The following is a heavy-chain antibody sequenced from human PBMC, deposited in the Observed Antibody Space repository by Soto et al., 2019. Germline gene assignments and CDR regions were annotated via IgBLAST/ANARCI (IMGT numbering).Heavy chain of an antibody. J-gene: IGHJ6*02. CDR3: ARVVVAAKYASYGMDV. Sequence: PGGSLRLSCAASGFTVSSNYMSWVRQAPGKGLEWVSVIYSGGSTYYADSVKGRFTISRDNSKNTLYLQMNSLRAEDTAVYYCARVVVAAKYASYGMDVWGQGTTVTVSS. CDR2: IYSGGST. V-gene: IGHV3-53*01. D-gene: IGHD2-15*01. CDR1: GFTVSSNY.